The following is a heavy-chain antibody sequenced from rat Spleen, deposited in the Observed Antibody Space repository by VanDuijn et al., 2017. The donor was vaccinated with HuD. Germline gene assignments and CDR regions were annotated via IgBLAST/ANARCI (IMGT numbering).Heavy chain of an antibody. CDR3: TRAVNGSYYYVPFFFDY. Sequence: EVQLVESGGGLVQPGRSLKLSCAASGFTFSDYAMAWVRQAPKKGLEWVATINYEGSSTYYGDSVKGRFTSARDNAKSTLYLQMNSLRSEDTATYYCTRAVNGSYYYVPFFFDYWGQGVMVTVSS. V-gene: IGHV5-17*01. CDR1: GFTFSDYA. D-gene: IGHD1-12*02. CDR2: INYEGSST. J-gene: IGHJ2*01.